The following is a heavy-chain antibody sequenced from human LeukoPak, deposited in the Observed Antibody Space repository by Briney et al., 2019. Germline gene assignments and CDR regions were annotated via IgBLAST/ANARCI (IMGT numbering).Heavy chain of an antibody. CDR1: GFTFSSYS. J-gene: IGHJ4*02. CDR2: ISGSSSTI. V-gene: IGHV3-48*01. CDR3: ARVFGYGGNSAGY. D-gene: IGHD4-23*01. Sequence: GGSLRLSCAASGFTFSSYSMNWVRQAPGKGLEWVSYISGSSSTIYYADSVKGRFTISRDNAKNSLYLQMNSLRAEDTAVYYCARVFGYGGNSAGYWGQGTLVTVSS.